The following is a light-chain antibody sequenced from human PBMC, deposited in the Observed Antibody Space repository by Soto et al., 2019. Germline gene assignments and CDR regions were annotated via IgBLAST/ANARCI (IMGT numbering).Light chain of an antibody. V-gene: IGKV1-39*01. CDR2: AAS. CDR1: DNIGSN. J-gene: IGKJ4*01. Sequence: DIQLTQSPASLYASVVDRFTITFRASDNIGSNLNWYQHQTGTAPKLLIYAASSLQGGVPSRFSGSGYGTQFTLTISGLQTEDFATYYCQQSYKILTFGGGTKVDIK. CDR3: QQSYKILT.